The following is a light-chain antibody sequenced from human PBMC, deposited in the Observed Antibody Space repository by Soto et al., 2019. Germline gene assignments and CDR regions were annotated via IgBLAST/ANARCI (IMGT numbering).Light chain of an antibody. Sequence: EIVLTQSPGTLSLSPGERATLSCRASQSVSSSYLAWYQQKPGQAPRLLIYGASSRATDIPDRFSGRGSGIDFSITICRLEPEDFAVYYCQQYGSSRLTFGGGTRWIS. J-gene: IGKJ4*01. CDR2: GAS. V-gene: IGKV3-20*01. CDR1: QSVSSSY. CDR3: QQYGSSRLT.